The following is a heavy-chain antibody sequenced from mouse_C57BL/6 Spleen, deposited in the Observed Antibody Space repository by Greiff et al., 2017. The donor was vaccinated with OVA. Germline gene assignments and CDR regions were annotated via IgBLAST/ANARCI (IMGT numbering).Heavy chain of an antibody. CDR2: ISSGSSTI. V-gene: IGHV5-17*01. D-gene: IGHD2-3*01. CDR3: ARYDGYYNFDY. Sequence: EVKLEESGGGLVKPGGSLKLSCAASGFTFSDYGMHWVRQAPEKGLEWVAYISSGSSTIYYADTVKGRFTISRDNAKNTLFLQMTSLRSEDTAMYYCARYDGYYNFDYWGQGTTLTVSS. CDR1: GFTFSDYG. J-gene: IGHJ2*01.